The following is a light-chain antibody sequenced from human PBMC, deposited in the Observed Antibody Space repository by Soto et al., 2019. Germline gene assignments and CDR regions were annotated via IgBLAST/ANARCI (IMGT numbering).Light chain of an antibody. V-gene: IGLV1-40*01. CDR3: QSYDSSLSGWGV. Sequence: QSVLTQPPSVSGAPGQRVTISCTGSSSNIGAVYDVHWYQQLPGTGPKLLIYGTNNRPSGVPERFSGSKSGTSAALAITGLQAEDEADYYRQSYDSSLSGWGVFGGGTKLTVL. CDR2: GTN. CDR1: SSNIGAVYD. J-gene: IGLJ2*01.